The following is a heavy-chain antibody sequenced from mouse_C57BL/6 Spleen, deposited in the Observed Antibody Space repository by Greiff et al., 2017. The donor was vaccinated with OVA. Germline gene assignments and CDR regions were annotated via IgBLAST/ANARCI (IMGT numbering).Heavy chain of an antibody. CDR2: IYPGDGDT. D-gene: IGHD1-1*01. V-gene: IGHV1-80*01. CDR1: GYAFSSSW. J-gene: IGHJ1*03. Sequence: QVQLKESGAELVKPGASVKISCKASGYAFSSSWMNWVKQRPGKGLEWIGQIYPGDGDTNYNGKFKGTATLTADKSSSTADMQLSSLTSEDSAVYCCARSGSSYGWYFDFWGTGTTVTVSS. CDR3: ARSGSSYGWYFDF.